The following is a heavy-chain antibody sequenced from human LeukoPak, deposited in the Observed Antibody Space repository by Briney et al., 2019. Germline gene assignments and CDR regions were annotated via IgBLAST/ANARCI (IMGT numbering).Heavy chain of an antibody. D-gene: IGHD4-23*01. CDR1: GFTFSADA. CDR3: VKRGGNYYFDY. V-gene: IGHV3-64D*06. CDR2: ISSNGGNT. Sequence: GGSLRLSCSASGFTFSADAMYWVRQAPGKGLEYVSAISSNGGNTYYADSVKGGFTISRDNSKSTLYLQMSSLRADDTAVYYCVKRGGNYYFDYWGQGTLVTVSS. J-gene: IGHJ4*02.